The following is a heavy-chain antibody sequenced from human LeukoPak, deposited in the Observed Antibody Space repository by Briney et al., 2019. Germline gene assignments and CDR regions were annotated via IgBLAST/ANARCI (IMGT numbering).Heavy chain of an antibody. V-gene: IGHV3-7*01. Sequence: GGSLRLSCAASGFTFSSYWMSWVRQAPGNGLEGVANIKQDGSEKYYVDSVKARFTISRDNAKNSLYLQMNSLRAEDTAVYYCARMSGYCSRTSCYTPPFDYWGQGTLVTVSS. CDR3: ARMSGYCSRTSCYTPPFDY. J-gene: IGHJ4*02. D-gene: IGHD2-2*02. CDR2: IKQDGSEK. CDR1: GFTFSSYW.